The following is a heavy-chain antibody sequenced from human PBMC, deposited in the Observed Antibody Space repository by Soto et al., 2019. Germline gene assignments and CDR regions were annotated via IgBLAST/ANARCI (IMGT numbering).Heavy chain of an antibody. CDR2: IYYSGST. CDR1: GGSISSGGYY. Sequence: QVQLQESGPGLLEPSQTLTLASTVSGGSISSGGYYWSWIRQHPGKGLEWIGYIYYSGSTYYNPSLKSRVTISVDTSKNQFSLKLSSVTAADTAVYYCARGGRRSPGMDVWGQGTTVTVSS. CDR3: ARGGRRSPGMDV. V-gene: IGHV4-31*03. J-gene: IGHJ6*02.